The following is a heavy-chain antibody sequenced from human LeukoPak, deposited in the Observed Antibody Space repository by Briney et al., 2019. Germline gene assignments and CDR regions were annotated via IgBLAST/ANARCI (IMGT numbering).Heavy chain of an antibody. CDR3: ARDNIAVAAIDAFDI. CDR2: INHSGST. CDR1: GGSISSSSYY. D-gene: IGHD6-19*01. J-gene: IGHJ3*02. V-gene: IGHV4-39*07. Sequence: SETLSLTCTVSGGSISSSSYYWGWIRQPPGKGLEWIGEINHSGSTNYNPSLKSRVTISVDTSKNQFSLKLSSVTAADTAVYYCARDNIAVAAIDAFDIWGQGTMVTVSS.